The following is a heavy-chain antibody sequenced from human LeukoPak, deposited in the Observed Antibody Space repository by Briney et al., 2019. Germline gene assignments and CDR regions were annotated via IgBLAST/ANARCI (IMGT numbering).Heavy chain of an antibody. Sequence: ASVKVSCKTSGYTFTGYYMHWVRQAPGQGLEWMGWINPNSGGTNYAQKFQGRVTMTRDTSISTAYMELSRLRSDDTAVYYCARGTGDTVVVPAAPRKGYNWFDPWGQGTLVTVSS. CDR2: INPNSGGT. CDR3: ARGTGDTVVVPAAPRKGYNWFDP. D-gene: IGHD2-2*01. J-gene: IGHJ5*02. CDR1: GYTFTGYY. V-gene: IGHV1-2*02.